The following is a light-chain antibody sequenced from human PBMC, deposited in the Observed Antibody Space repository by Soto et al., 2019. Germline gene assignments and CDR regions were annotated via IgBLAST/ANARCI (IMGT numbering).Light chain of an antibody. Sequence: EIVMTQSPATLSVSPGDRATLSCRASQSVSSNLAWYQQKPGQAPRLLIYGASTRATGIPARFSGSGSGTDSTLTISSPQSEDFAVYYCQQYNNWPYTFGQVTKLEIK. CDR2: GAS. CDR1: QSVSSN. CDR3: QQYNNWPYT. J-gene: IGKJ2*01. V-gene: IGKV3-15*01.